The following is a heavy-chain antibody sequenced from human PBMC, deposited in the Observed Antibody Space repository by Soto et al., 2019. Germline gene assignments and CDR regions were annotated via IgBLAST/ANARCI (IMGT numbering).Heavy chain of an antibody. D-gene: IGHD3-9*01. CDR1: GFTFSSYA. V-gene: IGHV3-23*01. CDR2: ISGSGGST. J-gene: IGHJ5*02. CDR3: AKDREDYDILTGGNWFDP. Sequence: EVQLLESGGGLVQPGGSLRLSCPASGFTFSSYAMSWVRQAPGKGLEWVSAISGSGGSTYYADSVKGRFTISRDNSKNTLYLQMNSLRAEDTAVYYCAKDREDYDILTGGNWFDPWGQGTLVTVSS.